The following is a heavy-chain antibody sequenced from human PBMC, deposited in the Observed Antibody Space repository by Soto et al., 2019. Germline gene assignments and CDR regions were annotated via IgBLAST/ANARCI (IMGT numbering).Heavy chain of an antibody. D-gene: IGHD5-18*01. J-gene: IGHJ4*02. V-gene: IGHV1-46*01. CDR2: INPSGGST. CDR1: GYTFTSYY. Sequence: QVQLVQSGAEVKKPGASVKVSCKASGYTFTSYYMHWVRQAPGQGLEWMGIINPSGGSTSYAQKFQGRVPMTRDTSTSTVYMELSSLRSEDTAVYYCARDEGNGYGLDYWGQGTLVTVSS. CDR3: ARDEGNGYGLDY.